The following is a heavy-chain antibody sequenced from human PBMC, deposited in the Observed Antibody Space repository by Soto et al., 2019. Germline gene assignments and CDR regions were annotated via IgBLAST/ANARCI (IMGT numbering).Heavy chain of an antibody. CDR1: GFTFSSYG. V-gene: IGHV3-30*18. Sequence: GGSLRLSCAASGFTFSSYGMHWVRQAPGKGLEWVAVISYDGSNKYYADSVKGRFTISRDNSKNTLYLQMNSLRAEDTAVYYCAKGPPHCSSTGCYLYYYYYGMDVWGQGTTVTVSS. CDR2: ISYDGSNK. J-gene: IGHJ6*02. D-gene: IGHD2-2*01. CDR3: AKGPPHCSSTGCYLYYYYYGMDV.